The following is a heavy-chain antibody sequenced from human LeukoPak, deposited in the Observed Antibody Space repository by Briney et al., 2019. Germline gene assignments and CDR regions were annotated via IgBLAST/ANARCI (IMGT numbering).Heavy chain of an antibody. CDR3: AKDPAARTYPRATFDI. CDR1: GFTFSSCG. CDR2: ISGSGGST. Sequence: AGGSLRLSCAASGFTFSSCGMSWVRQAPGKGLQWVSAISGSGGSTYYADSVKGRFTISRDNSKNTLYLQMNSLRAEDTAVYYCAKDPAARTYPRATFDIWGQGTMVTVSS. V-gene: IGHV3-23*01. D-gene: IGHD6-13*01. J-gene: IGHJ3*02.